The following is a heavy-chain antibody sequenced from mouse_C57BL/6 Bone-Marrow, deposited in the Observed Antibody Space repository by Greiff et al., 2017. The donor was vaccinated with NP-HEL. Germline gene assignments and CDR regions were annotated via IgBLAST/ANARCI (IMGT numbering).Heavy chain of an antibody. CDR1: GYTFTSYW. Sequence: QVQLQQPGAELVMPGASVKLSCKASGYTFTSYWMHWVKQRPGQGLEWIGELDPSDSYTNYNQKFKGKSTLTVDKSSSTAYMQRSSLTSEDSAVYYCARETLNWYFDVWGTGTTVTVSS. V-gene: IGHV1-69*01. J-gene: IGHJ1*03. CDR2: LDPSDSYT. CDR3: ARETLNWYFDV.